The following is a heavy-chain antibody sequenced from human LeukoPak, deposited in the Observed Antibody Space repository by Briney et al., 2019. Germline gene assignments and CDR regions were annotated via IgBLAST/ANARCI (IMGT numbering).Heavy chain of an antibody. CDR2: IYYCGST. CDR1: GVSISNNY. J-gene: IGHJ5*02. V-gene: IGHV4-59*01. CDR3: AREGGSYYHWFDP. Sequence: PSETLSLTCTVSGVSISNNYWSWIRQPPGKGLEWIGYIYYCGSTNYNPSLKRRVTISVDTSKNQFSLKLSSVTTADTAVYYCAREGGSYYHWFDPWGQGTLVTVSA. D-gene: IGHD1-26*01.